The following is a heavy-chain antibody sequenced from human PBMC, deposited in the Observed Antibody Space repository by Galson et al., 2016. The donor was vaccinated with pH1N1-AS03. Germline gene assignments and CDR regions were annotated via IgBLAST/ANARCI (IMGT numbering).Heavy chain of an antibody. CDR1: GFTFSSYS. Sequence: SLRLSCAASGFTFSSYSIHWVRQAPGKGLEYVSAISSDGDTYYTDSVKGRFTISRAKSKNTVYLQMGSLRPEDVAVYYCAREAEHYYYALDVWGQGTTVTVSS. V-gene: IGHV3-64*02. CDR3: AREAEHYYYALDV. CDR2: ISSDGDT. J-gene: IGHJ6*02.